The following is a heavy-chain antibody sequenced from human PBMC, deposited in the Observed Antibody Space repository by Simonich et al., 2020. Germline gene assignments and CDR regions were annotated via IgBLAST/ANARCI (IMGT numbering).Heavy chain of an antibody. CDR3: ARSRYCTNGVCYNWFDP. CDR1: GYTFTSYD. J-gene: IGHJ5*02. CDR2: MNPNRSKT. V-gene: IGHV1-8*03. D-gene: IGHD2-8*01. Sequence: QVQLVQSGAEVKKPGASVKVSCKASGYTFTSYDINWVRQATGQGLEWMGWMNPNRSKTGYEQKVQGKVTSTRNTSISTAYMELSSLRSEDTAVYYCARSRYCTNGVCYNWFDPWGQGTLVTVSS.